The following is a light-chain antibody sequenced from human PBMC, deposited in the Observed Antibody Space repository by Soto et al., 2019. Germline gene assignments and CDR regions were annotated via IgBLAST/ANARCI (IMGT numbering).Light chain of an antibody. CDR1: RSLVYSDGKTY. V-gene: IGKV2D-29*01. CDR2: RVS. CDR3: MQTGQVPRT. J-gene: IGKJ1*01. Sequence: VLTQTPLSLSVTPGQPASISCRSSRSLVYSDGKTYFYWYLQKPGQPPQLLNHRVSNRFPGVTDRFSGSGSGTDFTLPISRVEAGDVGVYYCMQTGQVPRTFGQGTKVE.